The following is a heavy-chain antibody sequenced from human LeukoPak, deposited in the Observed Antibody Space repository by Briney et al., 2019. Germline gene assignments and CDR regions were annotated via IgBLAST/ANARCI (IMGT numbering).Heavy chain of an antibody. V-gene: IGHV3-30-3*01. Sequence: GRSLRLSCAASGFTFSSYAMHWVRQAPGKGLEWVAAVSYDGSNKCYVDSVKGRFTISRDNSKDTLYLQMNSLRAEDTAVYYCARSSNLKDYYGSLNYWGQGTLVTVSS. CDR1: GFTFSSYA. CDR2: VSYDGSNK. CDR3: ARSSNLKDYYGSLNY. D-gene: IGHD3-10*01. J-gene: IGHJ4*02.